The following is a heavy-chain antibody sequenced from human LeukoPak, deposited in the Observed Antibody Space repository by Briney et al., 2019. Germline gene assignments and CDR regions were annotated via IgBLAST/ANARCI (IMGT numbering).Heavy chain of an antibody. CDR2: ISGSGGST. J-gene: IGHJ4*02. CDR3: AKQVGYTYGYIDY. Sequence: GGSLGLSCAASGFIFSSYAMSWVRQAPGKGLEWVSVISGSGGSTYYADSVKGRFTISRDNSENTLYLQMNSLRAEDTAVYYCAKQVGYTYGYIDYWGQGTLVTVSS. V-gene: IGHV3-23*01. D-gene: IGHD5-18*01. CDR1: GFIFSSYA.